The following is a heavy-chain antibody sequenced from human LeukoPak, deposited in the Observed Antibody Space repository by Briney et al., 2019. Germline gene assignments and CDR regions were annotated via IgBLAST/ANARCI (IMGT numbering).Heavy chain of an antibody. CDR3: ARSTVTLIDY. J-gene: IGHJ4*02. V-gene: IGHV1-46*01. CDR1: GYTFTSYY. Sequence: ASVKVSCKASGYTFTSYYMHWVRQAPGQALEWMRIINPSGGSTSYAQKFQRRVTMTRDTSTSTVYMELSSLRSEDTAVYYCARSTVTLIDYWGQGTLVTVSS. D-gene: IGHD4-17*01. CDR2: INPSGGST.